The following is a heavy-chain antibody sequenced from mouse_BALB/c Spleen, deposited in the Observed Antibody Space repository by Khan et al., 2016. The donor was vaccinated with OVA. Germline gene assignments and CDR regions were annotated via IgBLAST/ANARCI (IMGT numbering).Heavy chain of an antibody. J-gene: IGHJ3*01. CDR1: GYSFTGYY. Sequence: VQLQQSGPDLVKPGASVKMSCKASGYSFTGYYMNWVKQSPGKSLECIGRVNPNTGNTNYNQKFRGKAIFIVDTSSSTAYMELRSLTSEDFEVYYCARGYDLFAYWGQGTLVTVSA. D-gene: IGHD2-14*01. CDR3: ARGYDLFAY. V-gene: IGHV1-26*01. CDR2: VNPNTGNT.